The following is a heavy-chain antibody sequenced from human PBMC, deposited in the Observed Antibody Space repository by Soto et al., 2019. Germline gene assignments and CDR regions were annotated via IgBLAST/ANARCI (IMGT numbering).Heavy chain of an antibody. CDR1: GGSISSGGYS. Sequence: SETLSLTCAVSGGSISSGGYSWSWIRQPPGKGLEWIGYIYHSGSTYYNPSLKSRVTISVDRSKNQFSLKLSSVTAADTAVYYCARVGPGTYWYFDHWGQGSPVTVSS. V-gene: IGHV4-30-2*01. CDR3: ARVGPGTYWYFDH. CDR2: IYHSGST. D-gene: IGHD1-1*01. J-gene: IGHJ4*02.